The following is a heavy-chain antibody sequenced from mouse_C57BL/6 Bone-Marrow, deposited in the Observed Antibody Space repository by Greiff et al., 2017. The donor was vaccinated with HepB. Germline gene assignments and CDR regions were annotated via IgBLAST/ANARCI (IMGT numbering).Heavy chain of an antibody. CDR1: GYTFTDYN. CDR3: ARRGKLGFAY. J-gene: IGHJ3*01. CDR2: INPNNGGT. Sequence: EVKLEESGPELVKPGASVKIPCKASGYTFTDYNMDWVKQSHGKSLEWIGDINPNNGGTIYNQKFKGKATLTVDKSSSTAYMELRSLTSEDTAVYYCARRGKLGFAYWGQGTLVTVSA. V-gene: IGHV1-18*01. D-gene: IGHD4-1*01.